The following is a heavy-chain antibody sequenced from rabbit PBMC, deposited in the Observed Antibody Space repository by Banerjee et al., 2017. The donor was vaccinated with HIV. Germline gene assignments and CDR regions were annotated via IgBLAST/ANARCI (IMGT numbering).Heavy chain of an antibody. D-gene: IGHD8-1*01. CDR1: GFSLSDNYW. Sequence: QSLEESGGDLVKPGASLTLTCKASGFSLSDNYWICWVRQAPGKGLEWIGCILSSSGTTYYASWAKGRFTISRSTSLNTVTLQMTSLTAADTATYFCARNGGSSSSHLWGPGTLVTVS. J-gene: IGHJ6*01. CDR2: ILSSSGTT. V-gene: IGHV1S40*01. CDR3: ARNGGSSSSHL.